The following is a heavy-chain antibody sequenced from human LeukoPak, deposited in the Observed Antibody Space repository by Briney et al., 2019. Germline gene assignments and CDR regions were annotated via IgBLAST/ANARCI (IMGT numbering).Heavy chain of an antibody. D-gene: IGHD6-13*01. V-gene: IGHV4-39*07. CDR3: ARDGRVSSTFDY. CDR1: GGSISSNSYY. CDR2: IYYSGST. J-gene: IGHJ4*02. Sequence: SETLSLTCAVSGGSISSNSYYWGWIRQPPGKGLEWIGSIYYSGSTYYNPSLKSRVTISVDTSKNQFSLKLSSVTAADTAVYYCARDGRVSSTFDYWGQGTLVTVSS.